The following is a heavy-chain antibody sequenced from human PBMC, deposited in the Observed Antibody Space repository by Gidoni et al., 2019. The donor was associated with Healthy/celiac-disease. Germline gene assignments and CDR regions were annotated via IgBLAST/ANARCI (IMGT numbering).Heavy chain of an antibody. CDR2: TRNKANSYTS. CDR1: GFPFSDHY. J-gene: IGHJ6*03. CDR3: ARGGYYYDSSGYFYYYYYMDV. D-gene: IGHD3-22*01. Sequence: EVQLVESGGGLVQPGGSLRLSCAASGFPFSDHYMDWVRRAPGKGLEWVSRTRNKANSYTSEYAASVKGRFTISRDESKNSLYLQMNSLKTEDTAVYYCARGGYYYDSSGYFYYYYYMDVWGKGTTVTVSS. V-gene: IGHV3-72*01.